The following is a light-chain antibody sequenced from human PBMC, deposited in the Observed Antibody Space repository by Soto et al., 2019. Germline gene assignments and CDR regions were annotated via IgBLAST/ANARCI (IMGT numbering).Light chain of an antibody. V-gene: IGKV1-6*01. CDR3: LQGDDYSFS. Sequence: AIQVTQSPSSLSASVGDRVTITCRASQGIRNELSWYQQKPGKAPKFLIFAASNLQSVVPSRDSDSGSGTGFTLTIISLKTEVFTCYFCLQGDDYSFSFGGGTNVEIK. CDR2: AAS. CDR1: QGIRNE. J-gene: IGKJ4*01.